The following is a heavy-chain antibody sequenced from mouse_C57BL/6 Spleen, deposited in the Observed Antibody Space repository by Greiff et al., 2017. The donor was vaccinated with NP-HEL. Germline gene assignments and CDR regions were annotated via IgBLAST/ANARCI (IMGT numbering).Heavy chain of an antibody. CDR1: GYTFTSYG. CDR3: YDEFAY. Sequence: VQLQQSGAELARPGASVKLSCKASGYTFTSYGISWVKQRTGQGLEWIGEIYPRSGNTYYNEKFKGKATLTADKSSSTAYMELRSLTSEDSAVYFCYDEFAYWGQGTLVTVSA. D-gene: IGHD2-12*01. CDR2: IYPRSGNT. J-gene: IGHJ3*01. V-gene: IGHV1-81*01.